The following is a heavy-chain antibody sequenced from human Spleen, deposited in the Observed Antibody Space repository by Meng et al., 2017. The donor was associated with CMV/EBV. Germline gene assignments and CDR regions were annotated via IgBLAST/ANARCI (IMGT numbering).Heavy chain of an antibody. J-gene: IGHJ4*02. Sequence: KVSCKASGYIFTGFYVHWVRQAPGQGLGWMGWINPNSGGTKYAQKFPGRVTMTRDTSINTVYMELSGLTSHDTAVYYCARGTGSYFYWGQGTLVTVSS. CDR3: ARGTGSYFY. V-gene: IGHV1-2*02. CDR1: GYIFTGFY. D-gene: IGHD1-26*01. CDR2: INPNSGGT.